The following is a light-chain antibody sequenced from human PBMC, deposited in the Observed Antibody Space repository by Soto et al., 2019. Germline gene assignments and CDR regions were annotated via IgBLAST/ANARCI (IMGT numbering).Light chain of an antibody. CDR1: QSLLHSNGYNY. Sequence: DLVMTQSPLSLPVTPGEPASISCRSSQSLLHSNGYNYLDWYLQKPGQSPQRLTYLGSNRASGVCDTXSGGGSGTDFTLKISRVEAEDVGIYYCMQALQTPRTFGQGTKVEI. CDR2: LGS. J-gene: IGKJ1*01. CDR3: MQALQTPRT. V-gene: IGKV2-28*01.